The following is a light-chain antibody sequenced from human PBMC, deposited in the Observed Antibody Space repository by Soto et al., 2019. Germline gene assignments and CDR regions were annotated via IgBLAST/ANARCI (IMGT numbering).Light chain of an antibody. CDR2: ATS. CDR3: QQLNSYPVT. Sequence: DIQLTQSPSFLSASVGDRGTITCRASQGLNSYFAWYQQKPGKAPKLLLYATSTLQSVFPSRFSGSGSGAEFTLTITSLQPEDIATYYCQQLNSYPVTVGGGTKVEIK. V-gene: IGKV1-9*01. CDR1: QGLNSY. J-gene: IGKJ4*01.